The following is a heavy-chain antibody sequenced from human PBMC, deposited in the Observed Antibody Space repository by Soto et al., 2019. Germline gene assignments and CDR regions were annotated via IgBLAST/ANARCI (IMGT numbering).Heavy chain of an antibody. Sequence: QVQLVESGGGVVQPGRSLRLSCAASGFTFSSYGMHWVRQAPGKGLEWVAVIWYDGSNKYYADSVKGRFTISRDNSKNTLYLQMSSLIAEETAVYYCARDVDYGGNSAFDYWGQGTLFAVSS. CDR2: IWYDGSNK. CDR3: ARDVDYGGNSAFDY. CDR1: GFTFSSYG. D-gene: IGHD4-17*01. J-gene: IGHJ4*02. V-gene: IGHV3-33*01.